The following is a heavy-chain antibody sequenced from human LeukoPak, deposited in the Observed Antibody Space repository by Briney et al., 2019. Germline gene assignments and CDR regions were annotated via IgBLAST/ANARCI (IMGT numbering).Heavy chain of an antibody. Sequence: ASVKVSCKASGYTFITYYMHWVRQAPGQGLEWLGIINPSGGSTSYAQKFQGRVTITRDTSTSTVYMEVSSLRSEDTAVYYCARDRHGSGTYNYYGMDVWGQGTTVTVSS. CDR2: INPSGGST. V-gene: IGHV1-46*01. CDR3: ARDRHGSGTYNYYGMDV. CDR1: GYTFITYY. J-gene: IGHJ6*02. D-gene: IGHD3-10*01.